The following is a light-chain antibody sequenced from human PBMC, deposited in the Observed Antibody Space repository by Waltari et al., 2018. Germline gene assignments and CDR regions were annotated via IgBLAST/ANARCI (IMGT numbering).Light chain of an antibody. CDR2: LGS. CDR3: MQALQTPWT. CDR1: QSLLHSDGYKY. V-gene: IGKV2-28*01. Sequence: DIVMTQSPLSLPVTPGEPASIYCRSSQSLLHSDGYKYLDWYLQKAGQSPQLLIYLGSNRASGVPDRFSGSGSGTDFTLKISRVEAEDVGVYYCMQALQTPWTFGQGTKVEIK. J-gene: IGKJ1*01.